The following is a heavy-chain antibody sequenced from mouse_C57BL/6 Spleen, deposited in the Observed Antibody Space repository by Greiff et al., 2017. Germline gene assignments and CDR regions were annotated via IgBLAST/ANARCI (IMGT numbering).Heavy chain of an antibody. CDR2: IYPRSGNT. CDR1: GYTFTSYG. D-gene: IGHD1-3*01. V-gene: IGHV1-81*01. J-gene: IGHJ1*03. Sequence: QVQLQQSGPELARPGASVKLSCKASGYTFTSYGISWVKQRTGQGLEWIGEIYPRSGNTYYNEKFKGKATLTADKSSSTAYMELRSLTSEDSAVYFCARSEGKGWYFDVWGTGTTVTVSS. CDR3: ARSEGKGWYFDV.